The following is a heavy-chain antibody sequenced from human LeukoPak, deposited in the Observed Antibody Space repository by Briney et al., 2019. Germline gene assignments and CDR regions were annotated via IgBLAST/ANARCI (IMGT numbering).Heavy chain of an antibody. CDR2: ISYDGSNK. CDR1: GFTFSSYA. Sequence: GGSLRLSCAASGFTFSSYAMHWVRQAPGKGLEWVAVISYDGSNKYYADSVKGRFTISRDNSKNTLYLQMNSLRAEDTAVYYCARGSWELRFLEFGLDVWGQGTTVTVSS. D-gene: IGHD3-3*01. V-gene: IGHV3-30*04. J-gene: IGHJ6*02. CDR3: ARGSWELRFLEFGLDV.